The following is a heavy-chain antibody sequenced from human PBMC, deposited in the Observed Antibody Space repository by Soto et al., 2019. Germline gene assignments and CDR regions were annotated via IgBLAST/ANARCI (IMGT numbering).Heavy chain of an antibody. CDR1: GYTFTSYG. V-gene: IGHV1-18*01. D-gene: IGHD3-3*01. Sequence: ASVKVSCKASGYTFTSYGISWLRQTTGQGLEWMGWISAYNGNTNYAQKLQGRVTMTTDTSTSTAYMELRSLRSDDTAVYYCARGTGDTIFGVVIIQPQFFFDYWGQGTLVTVSS. J-gene: IGHJ4*02. CDR3: ARGTGDTIFGVVIIQPQFFFDY. CDR2: ISAYNGNT.